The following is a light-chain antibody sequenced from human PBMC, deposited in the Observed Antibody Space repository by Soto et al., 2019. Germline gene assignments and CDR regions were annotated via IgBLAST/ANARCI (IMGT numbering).Light chain of an antibody. CDR1: QTISNW. CDR2: DAS. J-gene: IGKJ4*01. Sequence: DIQMTQSPSTPSASIGDRVTITCRASQTISNWLAWYQQKPGKPPRLLIYDASRSQTGVPSRFSGIGSGTEFTLTITSLQPDDVATYYCQHYNSHSAHAFGGGSKVELK. CDR3: QHYNSHSAHA. V-gene: IGKV1-5*01.